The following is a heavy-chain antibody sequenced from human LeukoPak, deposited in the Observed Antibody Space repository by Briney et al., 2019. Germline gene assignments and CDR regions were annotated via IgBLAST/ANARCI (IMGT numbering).Heavy chain of an antibody. CDR3: ARYYDSSGYYLGPFDY. CDR2: INWNGGST. Sequence: GGSLRLSCAASGFTFDDYGMSWVRQAPGKGLEWVSGINWNGGSTGYADSVKGRFTISRDNAKNSLYLQVNSLRAEDTALYYCARYYDSSGYYLGPFDYWGQGTLVTVSS. V-gene: IGHV3-20*04. CDR1: GFTFDDYG. J-gene: IGHJ4*02. D-gene: IGHD3-22*01.